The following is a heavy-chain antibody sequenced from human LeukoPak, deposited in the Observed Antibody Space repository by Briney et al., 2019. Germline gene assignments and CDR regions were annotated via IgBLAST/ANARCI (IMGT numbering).Heavy chain of an antibody. V-gene: IGHV4-34*01. CDR3: ARDGLRSAGYDSSGYYRSDAFDI. D-gene: IGHD3-22*01. CDR2: INRSGST. J-gene: IGHJ3*02. Sequence: PSETLSLTCGVYGDSISGYHWTYIRQPPGKGLEWIGEINRSGSTNYNPSLKSRVTISLDTSKNQFSLKLSSVTAADTAVYYCARDGLRSAGYDSSGYYRSDAFDIWGQGTMVTVSS. CDR1: GDSISGYH.